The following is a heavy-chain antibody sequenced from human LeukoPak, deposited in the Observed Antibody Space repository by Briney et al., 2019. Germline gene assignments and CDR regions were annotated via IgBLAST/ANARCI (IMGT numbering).Heavy chain of an antibody. CDR1: GFTFSSYA. D-gene: IGHD5-12*01. CDR2: ISGSGGST. V-gene: IGHV3-23*01. Sequence: GGPLRLSCAASGFTFSSYAMSWVRQAPGKGLEGFSAISGSGGSTYYADSVKGRFTISRDNSKNTLYLQMNSLRAEDTAVYYCAPKGATGLDYWGQGTLVTVSS. J-gene: IGHJ4*02. CDR3: APKGATGLDY.